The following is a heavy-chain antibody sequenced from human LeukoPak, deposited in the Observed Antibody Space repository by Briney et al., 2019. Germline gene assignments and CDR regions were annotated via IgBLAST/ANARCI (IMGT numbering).Heavy chain of an antibody. J-gene: IGHJ4*02. V-gene: IGHV3-30*04. CDR3: ARTAGLRYPWGY. CDR2: ISYDGSNK. Sequence: GRSLRLSCAASGFTFSSYAMHWVRQAPGKGLEWVAVISYDGSNKYYADSVKGRFTISRDNSKNTLYLQMNSLRAEDTAVYYCARTAGLRYPWGYWGQGTLVTVSS. CDR1: GFTFSSYA. D-gene: IGHD3-9*01.